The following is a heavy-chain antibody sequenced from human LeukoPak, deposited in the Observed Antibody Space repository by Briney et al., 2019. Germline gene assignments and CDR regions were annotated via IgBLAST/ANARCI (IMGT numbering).Heavy chain of an antibody. D-gene: IGHD4-17*01. CDR2: IYYSGST. CDR1: GCFISSYY. V-gene: IGHV4-59*01. CDR3: ARVFGYGDYVHFDY. Sequence: PSETLSLTCTVSGCFISSYYWSWIRQPPGKGLEGMGYIYYSGSTNYNPSLKSRVTILVDTSKNQFSLQLSSVTAADTAVYYCARVFGYGDYVHFDYWGQGTLVTVSS. J-gene: IGHJ4*02.